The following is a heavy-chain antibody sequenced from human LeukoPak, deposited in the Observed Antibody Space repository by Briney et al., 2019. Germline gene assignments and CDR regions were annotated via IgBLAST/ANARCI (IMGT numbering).Heavy chain of an antibody. CDR3: ARDRDDPFDI. CDR1: GGSFSGYY. J-gene: IGHJ3*02. Sequence: SETLSLTCAVYGGSFSGYYWSWIRQPPGKGLEWIGEINHSGSTSYNPSLKSRVTISVDTSKNQFSLKLSSVTAADTAVYYCARDRDDPFDIWGQGTMVTVSS. D-gene: IGHD3-10*01. CDR2: INHSGST. V-gene: IGHV4-34*01.